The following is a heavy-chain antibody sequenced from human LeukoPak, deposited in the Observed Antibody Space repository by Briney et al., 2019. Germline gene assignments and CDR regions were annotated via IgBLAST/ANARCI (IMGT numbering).Heavy chain of an antibody. V-gene: IGHV3-30*18. CDR1: GFSFSSYG. J-gene: IGHJ4*02. D-gene: IGHD3-3*01. Sequence: GRSLRLSCAASGFSFSSYGMHWVRQAPGKGLEWVSVISYDGSNKYYADSVKGRFTISRDNSKNTLYLQMNSLRAEDTAVYYCAKDSNYDFWSGYYYFDYCGQGTLVTVSS. CDR2: ISYDGSNK. CDR3: AKDSNYDFWSGYYYFDY.